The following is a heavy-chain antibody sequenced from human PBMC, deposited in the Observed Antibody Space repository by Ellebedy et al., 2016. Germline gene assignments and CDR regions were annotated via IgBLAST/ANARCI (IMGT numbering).Heavy chain of an antibody. CDR1: GFSLTAYG. CDR2: MWYNGKNQ. D-gene: IGHD1-26*01. V-gene: IGHV3-33*01. Sequence: GGSLRLSCAVSGFSLTAYGIHWVRQAPGKGLEWVAVMWYNGKNQNYADSVKSRFTVSRDTSKNTVYLQMDSLRAEDTAVYFCARDDDTKSRYSRFHHWGQGTLVTVSS. J-gene: IGHJ1*01. CDR3: ARDDDTKSRYSRFHH.